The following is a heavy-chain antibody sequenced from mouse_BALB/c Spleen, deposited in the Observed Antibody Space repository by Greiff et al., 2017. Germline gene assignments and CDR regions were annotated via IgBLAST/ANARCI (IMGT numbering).Heavy chain of an antibody. CDR2: IWTGGGT. J-gene: IGHJ4*01. CDR3: VRGGNYVRYYAMDY. Sequence: VKLMESGPGLVAPSQSLSITCTVSGFSLTSYDISWIRQPPGKGLEWLGVIWTGGGTNYNSAFMSRLSISKDNSKSQVFLKMNSLQTDDTAIYYCVRGGNYVRYYAMDYWGQGTSVTVSS. V-gene: IGHV2-9-2*01. D-gene: IGHD2-1*01. CDR1: GFSLTSYD.